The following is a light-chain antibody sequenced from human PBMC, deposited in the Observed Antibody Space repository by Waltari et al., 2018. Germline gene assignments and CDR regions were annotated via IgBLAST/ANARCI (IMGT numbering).Light chain of an antibody. CDR3: NSCTDSGTWV. Sequence: WYQHHPGKEPGLIIHYVNKRPSVVATRVPGSKSVTTGSLTVSGLQAEDEAAYYCNSCTDSGTWVFGGGTKLTVL. CDR2: YVN. J-gene: IGLJ3*02. V-gene: IGLV2-14*03.